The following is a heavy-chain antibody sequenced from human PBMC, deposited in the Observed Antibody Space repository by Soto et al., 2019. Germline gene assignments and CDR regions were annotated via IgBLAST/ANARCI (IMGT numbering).Heavy chain of an antibody. J-gene: IGHJ4*02. V-gene: IGHV3-23*01. CDR2: ISGSGGST. CDR3: AKDQKYDFWSGPTYY. Sequence: LRLSCAASGFTFSSYAMSWVRQAPGKGLEWVSAISGSGGSTYYADSVKGRFTISRDNSKNTLYLQMNSLRAEDTAVYYCAKDQKYDFWSGPTYYWGQGTLVTVSS. D-gene: IGHD3-3*01. CDR1: GFTFSSYA.